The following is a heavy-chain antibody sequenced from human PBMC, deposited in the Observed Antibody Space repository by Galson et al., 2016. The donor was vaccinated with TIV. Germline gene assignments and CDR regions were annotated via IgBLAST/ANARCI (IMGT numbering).Heavy chain of an antibody. CDR3: ARGPLYYHSYLDV. CDR2: IIGIFATP. J-gene: IGHJ6*03. V-gene: IGHV1-69*13. CDR1: GVTFSSSA. Sequence: SVKVSCKASGVTFSSSAISWVRQAPGQGLEWMGGIIGIFATPNYAQKFQGRITITADESTSSTYMELSNLRSEDTAVYYCARGPLYYHSYLDVCGKVTTVTVSS.